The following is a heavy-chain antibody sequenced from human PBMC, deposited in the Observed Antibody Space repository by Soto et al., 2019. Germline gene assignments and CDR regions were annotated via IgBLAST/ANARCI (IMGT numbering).Heavy chain of an antibody. V-gene: IGHV1-18*01. D-gene: IGHD3-10*01. Sequence: GASVKVSCKASGYTFTTYGISWVRQAPGQGLEWLGWINTHNGNTNYAQNLQGRVIMTADTSTSTAYMELRSLRSDYTAIYYCTREGSAPYYYYGMDAWGQGTTVTVSS. J-gene: IGHJ6*02. CDR2: INTHNGNT. CDR1: GYTFTTYG. CDR3: TREGSAPYYYYGMDA.